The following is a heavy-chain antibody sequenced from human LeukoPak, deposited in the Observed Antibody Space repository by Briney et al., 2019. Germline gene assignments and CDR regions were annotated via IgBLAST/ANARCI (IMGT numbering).Heavy chain of an antibody. CDR3: AREYSSSWTYYYYYGMDV. CDR2: IIPIFDTT. Sequence: ASVKVSCKASGGPFSSYAISWVRQAPGQGLAWMGGIIPIFDTTNYAQKFQGRVTMTTDTSTSTAYMELRSLRSDDTAVYYCAREYSSSWTYYYYYGMDVWGQGTTVTVSS. J-gene: IGHJ6*02. V-gene: IGHV1-69*05. D-gene: IGHD6-13*01. CDR1: GGPFSSYA.